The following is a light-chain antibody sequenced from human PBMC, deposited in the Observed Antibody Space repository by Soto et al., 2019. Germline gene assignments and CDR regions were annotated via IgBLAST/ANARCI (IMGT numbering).Light chain of an antibody. CDR1: QSVSSY. V-gene: IGKV3-11*01. CDR2: DAS. Sequence: VLTQSPATLSLSPGEIATLSFSASQSVSSYLAWYQQKPGQAPRLLIYDASNRATGIPARFSGSGSGTDFTLTISSLEPEDFAVYYCQQRGNWPITFGQGTRLEIK. CDR3: QQRGNWPIT. J-gene: IGKJ5*01.